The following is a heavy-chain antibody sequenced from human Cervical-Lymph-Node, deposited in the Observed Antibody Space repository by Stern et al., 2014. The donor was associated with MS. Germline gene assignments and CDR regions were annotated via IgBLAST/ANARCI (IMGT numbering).Heavy chain of an antibody. J-gene: IGHJ4*02. CDR3: ARDAHGDSFDY. Sequence: QVQLVQSGAEVKKPGASVKVSCEASGYTFNRYYMHWVRQAPGQGLEWMGMINPSGGSTNYAQKFQGRVTMTRDTSTSTVYMELNSLRSDDTATDYCARDAHGDSFDYWGQGTLVTVSS. V-gene: IGHV1-46*02. CDR2: INPSGGST. CDR1: GYTFNRYY. D-gene: IGHD4-17*01.